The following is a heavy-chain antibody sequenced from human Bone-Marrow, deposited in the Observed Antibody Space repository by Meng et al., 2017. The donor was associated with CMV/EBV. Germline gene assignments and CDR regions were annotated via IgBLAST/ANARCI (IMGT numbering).Heavy chain of an antibody. Sequence: GESLKISCAASGFTFSSYGMHWVRQAPGKGLEWVANIKQDGSEKYYVDSVKGRFTISRDNAKNSLYLQMNSLRAEDTAVYYCAKAPQEWLLYGYFDYWGQGTLVTVSS. CDR1: GFTFSSYG. J-gene: IGHJ4*02. CDR2: IKQDGSEK. CDR3: AKAPQEWLLYGYFDY. D-gene: IGHD3-3*01. V-gene: IGHV3-7*01.